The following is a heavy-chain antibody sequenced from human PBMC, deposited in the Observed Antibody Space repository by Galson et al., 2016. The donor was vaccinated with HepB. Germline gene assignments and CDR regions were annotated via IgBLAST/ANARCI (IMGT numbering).Heavy chain of an antibody. Sequence: SLRLSCAASGFTFKNYEMNWVRQAPGKGLEWVSAITGGSSIFYADSVRGRFTTSRDNARKSLFLEMNSLRAEETDLYYCVRTGSGSYSAYWGEGTLVTVSS. V-gene: IGHV3-48*03. J-gene: IGHJ4*02. D-gene: IGHD3-10*01. CDR3: VRTGSGSYSAY. CDR2: ITGGSSI. CDR1: GFTFKNYE.